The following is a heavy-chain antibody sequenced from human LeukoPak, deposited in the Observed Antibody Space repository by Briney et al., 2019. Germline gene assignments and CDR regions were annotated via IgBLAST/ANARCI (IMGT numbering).Heavy chain of an antibody. CDR3: ASTSRGVIDY. Sequence: GGSLRLSCAASGFTFSNYAMHWVRQAPGKGLEWLAVISFDGNNEYYADAVKGRFTISRDNSKNTLYLQMNSLRGEDAAVYYCASTSRGVIDYWGQGTLVTVSS. CDR2: ISFDGNNE. J-gene: IGHJ4*02. CDR1: GFTFSNYA. V-gene: IGHV3-30-3*01. D-gene: IGHD3-10*01.